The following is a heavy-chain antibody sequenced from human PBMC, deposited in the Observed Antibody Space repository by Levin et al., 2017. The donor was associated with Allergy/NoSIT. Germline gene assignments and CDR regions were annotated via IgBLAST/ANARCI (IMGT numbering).Heavy chain of an antibody. J-gene: IGHJ6*03. Sequence: GASVKVSCKASGYTFTGYYMHWVRQAPGQGLEWMGRINPNSGGTNYAQKFQGRVTMTRDTSISTAYMELSRLRSDDTAVYYCASICSSTSCTDYYYYYMDGWGKGTTVTVSS. CDR1: GYTFTGYY. CDR2: INPNSGGT. D-gene: IGHD2-2*01. CDR3: ASICSSTSCTDYYYYYMDG. V-gene: IGHV1-2*06.